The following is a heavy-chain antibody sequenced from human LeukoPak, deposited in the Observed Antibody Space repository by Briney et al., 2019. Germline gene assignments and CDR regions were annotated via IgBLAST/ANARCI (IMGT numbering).Heavy chain of an antibody. CDR2: IIPIFGTA. CDR1: GYTFTSYY. V-gene: IGHV1-69*06. Sequence: SVKVSCKASGYTFTSYYMHWVRQAPGQGLEWMGGIIPIFGTANYAQKFQGRVTITADKSTSTAYMELSSLRSEDTAVYYCARGGDYYYYMDVWGKGTTVTVSS. CDR3: ARGGDYYYYMDV. J-gene: IGHJ6*03.